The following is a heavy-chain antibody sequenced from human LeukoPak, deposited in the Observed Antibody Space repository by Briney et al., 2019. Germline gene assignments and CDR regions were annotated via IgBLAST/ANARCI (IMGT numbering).Heavy chain of an antibody. CDR3: ARERRYYDSSGHDAFDI. CDR2: ISSSGSTI. V-gene: IGHV3-11*04. CDR1: GFTFSDYY. D-gene: IGHD3-22*01. J-gene: IGHJ3*02. Sequence: GGSLRLSCAASGFTFSDYYMSWIRQAPGKGLEWVSYISSSGSTIYYADSVKGRFTISRDNAKNSLYLQMNSLRAEDTAVYYCARERRYYDSSGHDAFDIWGQGTMVTVSS.